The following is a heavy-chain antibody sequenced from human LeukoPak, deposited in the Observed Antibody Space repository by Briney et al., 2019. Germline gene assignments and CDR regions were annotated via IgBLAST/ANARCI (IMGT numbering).Heavy chain of an antibody. CDR1: GGTFSSYA. CDR3: ARDPRNYCDSSHDAFDI. Sequence: GASVKVSCKASGGTFSSYAISWVRQAPGQGLEWMGRIIPIFGTANYARKFQGRVTITTDESTSTAYMELSSLRSEDTAVYYCARDPRNYCDSSHDAFDIWGQGTMVTVSS. D-gene: IGHD3-22*01. J-gene: IGHJ3*02. CDR2: IIPIFGTA. V-gene: IGHV1-69*05.